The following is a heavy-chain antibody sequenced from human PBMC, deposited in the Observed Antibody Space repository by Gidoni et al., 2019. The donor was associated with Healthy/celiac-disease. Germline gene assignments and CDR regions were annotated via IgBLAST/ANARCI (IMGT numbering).Heavy chain of an antibody. J-gene: IGHJ4*02. CDR2: IYYSVST. CDR3: ARQRAGDWDPGPVGY. CDR1: GGSISSSSYY. D-gene: IGHD3-9*01. Sequence: QLQLQESGPGLVKPSETLSLTCTVPGGSISSSSYYWGWLRQPPGKGLECIGSIYYSVSTYFNPSLKSRVTISVDTSKNQFALKLSSVTAADTAVYYCARQRAGDWDPGPVGYWGQGTLVTVSS. V-gene: IGHV4-39*01.